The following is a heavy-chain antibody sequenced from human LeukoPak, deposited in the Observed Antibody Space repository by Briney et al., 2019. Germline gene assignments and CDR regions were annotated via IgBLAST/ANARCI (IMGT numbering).Heavy chain of an antibody. CDR1: GGSFSVYY. Sequence: PSETLSLTCAVDGGSFSVYYWSWVRQPPGKGREWIGEINHRVSTNYNPSLKSRATISVETSKNQFSLKLSSVTAADTAVYYCAREKYCSGGSCLDYWGQGTLVTVSS. J-gene: IGHJ4*02. CDR2: INHRVST. V-gene: IGHV4-34*01. CDR3: AREKYCSGGSCLDY. D-gene: IGHD2-15*01.